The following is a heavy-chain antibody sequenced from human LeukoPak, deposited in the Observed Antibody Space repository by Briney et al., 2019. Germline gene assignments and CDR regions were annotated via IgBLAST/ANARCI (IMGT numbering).Heavy chain of an antibody. V-gene: IGHV4-59*01. D-gene: IGHD4-11*01. CDR3: VRSKSGTYSWFDP. CDR2: IYYTGNS. Sequence: SETLSLTCTVSGGSISSYFWSWIRQPPGKGLEWIGFIYYTGNSNYNPSLKSRLTISVDTSNNQFSLKVSSVTAAETAVYYCVRSKSGTYSWFDPWGQGTLVTVFS. J-gene: IGHJ5*02. CDR1: GGSISSYF.